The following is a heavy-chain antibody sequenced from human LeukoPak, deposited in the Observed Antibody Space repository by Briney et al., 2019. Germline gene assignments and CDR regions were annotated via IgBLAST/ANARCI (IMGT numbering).Heavy chain of an antibody. J-gene: IGHJ4*02. CDR1: GVSFDDYY. CDR2: INHSGYT. Sequence: SETLSLTCAVSGVSFDDYYWSWVRQTPGKGLEWIGEINHSGYTNDSPSLKSRVSLSIDTSRKQFSLNLRSVTVADTGIYYCTRMTAGHDYWGQGTLVTVSS. D-gene: IGHD2-21*02. V-gene: IGHV4-34*01. CDR3: TRMTAGHDY.